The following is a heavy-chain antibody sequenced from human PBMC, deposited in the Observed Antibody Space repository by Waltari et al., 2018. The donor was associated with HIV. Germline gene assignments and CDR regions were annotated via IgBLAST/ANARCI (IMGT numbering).Heavy chain of an antibody. CDR2: IYHSGST. D-gene: IGHD4-17*01. CDR3: ASRFTVTAVDY. V-gene: IGHV4-38-2*01. CDR1: GYSISSGYY. Sequence: QVQLQESGPGLVKPSETLSLTCAVSGYSISSGYYWGWIRQPPGKGLEWIGSIYHSGSTYYNPSLKSRVTISVDTSKNQFSLKLSSVTAADTAVYYCASRFTVTAVDYWGQGTLVTVSS. J-gene: IGHJ4*02.